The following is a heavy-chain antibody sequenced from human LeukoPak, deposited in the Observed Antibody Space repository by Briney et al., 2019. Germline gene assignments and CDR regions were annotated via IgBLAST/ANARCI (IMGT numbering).Heavy chain of an antibody. Sequence: ASVKVSCKTSGYIFSNCGMHWVRQAPRQSPEWMGRINTGNGNTKSSQKFQDRVTLTRDTSASTAYMELNSLNSEDTAVYYCTRVPLHDATGHYCPHWGQGTLVTVSS. CDR3: TRVPLHDATGHYCPH. CDR1: GYIFSNCG. CDR2: INTGNGNT. J-gene: IGHJ1*01. D-gene: IGHD2-15*01. V-gene: IGHV1-3*04.